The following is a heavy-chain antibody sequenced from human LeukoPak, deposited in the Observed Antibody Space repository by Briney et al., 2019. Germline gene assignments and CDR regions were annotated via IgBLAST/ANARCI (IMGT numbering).Heavy chain of an antibody. D-gene: IGHD4-17*01. Sequence: ASVTVSCKASGYTFTGYYMHWVRQAPGQGLEWMGWINPNSGNTGYAQKFQGRVTITRNTSISTAYMELSRLRSDDTAVYYCARFSGYGDYVDPPDYWGQGTLVTVSS. CDR3: ARFSGYGDYVDPPDY. V-gene: IGHV1-8*03. J-gene: IGHJ4*02. CDR2: INPNSGNT. CDR1: GYTFTGYY.